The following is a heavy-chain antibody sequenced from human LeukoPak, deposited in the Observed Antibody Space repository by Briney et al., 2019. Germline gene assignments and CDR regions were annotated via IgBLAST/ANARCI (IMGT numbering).Heavy chain of an antibody. CDR1: GYTFTGYY. Sequence: ASVKVSCKASGYTFTGYYMHWVRQAPGQGLEWMGWINPNSGGTNYAQKFQGRATMTRDTSISTAYMELSRLRSDDTAVYYCARGRAGYSSSSETNFDYWGQGTLVTVSS. V-gene: IGHV1-2*02. CDR3: ARGRAGYSSSSETNFDY. J-gene: IGHJ4*02. CDR2: INPNSGGT. D-gene: IGHD6-6*01.